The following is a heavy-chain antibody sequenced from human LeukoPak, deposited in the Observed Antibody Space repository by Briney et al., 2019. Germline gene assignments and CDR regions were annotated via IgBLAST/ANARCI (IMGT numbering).Heavy chain of an antibody. J-gene: IGHJ4*02. CDR1: GFTFSSYG. CDR2: ISYDGSNK. CDR3: ARIRAEYSSSYYFDY. V-gene: IGHV3-30*03. Sequence: PGGSLRLSCAASGFTFSSYGMHWIRQAPGKGLEWVAVISYDGSNKYYADSVKGRFTISRDNAKNSLYLQMNSLRAEDTAVYYCARIRAEYSSSYYFDYWGQGTLVTVSS. D-gene: IGHD6-6*01.